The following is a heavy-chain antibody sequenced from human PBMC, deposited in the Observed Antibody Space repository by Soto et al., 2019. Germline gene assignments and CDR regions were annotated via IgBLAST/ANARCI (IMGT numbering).Heavy chain of an antibody. CDR3: ARTGYGNWLDT. CDR1: GYSFTDYW. D-gene: IGHD3-10*01. CDR2: IDPRDSQS. V-gene: IGHV5-10-1*01. Sequence: GESLKISCKASGYSFTDYWITWVRQMPGKGLEWMGRIDPRDSQSNYSPSFQGHVTISADKSSSTAYLQWNRLKASDTAMYYCARTGYGNWLDTWGQGTLVTVSS. J-gene: IGHJ5*02.